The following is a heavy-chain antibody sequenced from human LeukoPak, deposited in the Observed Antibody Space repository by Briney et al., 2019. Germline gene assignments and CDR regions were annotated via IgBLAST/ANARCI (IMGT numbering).Heavy chain of an antibody. V-gene: IGHV1-2*02. CDR3: ARDNDILTGYYPGY. Sequence: ASVKVSCKASGYTLTGYYMHWVRQAPGQGLEWMGWINPYSGGTNYAQRFQGRVTMTRDTSISTVYMELSSLRSEDTAVYYCARDNDILTGYYPGYWGQGTLVTVSS. CDR2: INPYSGGT. CDR1: GYTLTGYY. J-gene: IGHJ4*02. D-gene: IGHD3-9*01.